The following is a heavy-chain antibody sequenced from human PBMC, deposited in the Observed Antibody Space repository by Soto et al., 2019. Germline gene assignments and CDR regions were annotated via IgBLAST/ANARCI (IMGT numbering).Heavy chain of an antibody. CDR1: GFNFGLYP. Sequence: GSLLLSCGASGFNFGLYPMPWVRQAPGEGLEWISSSSGSGGSTSYADTVNSPFTISRDNSTTKLYLQMDTLTAGDSAVYYCAKAHTFRFYYFPGGDYWGQGTLVTVSS. CDR2: SSGSGGST. J-gene: IGHJ4*02. V-gene: IGHV3-23*01. D-gene: IGHD3-22*01. CDR3: AKAHTFRFYYFPGGDY.